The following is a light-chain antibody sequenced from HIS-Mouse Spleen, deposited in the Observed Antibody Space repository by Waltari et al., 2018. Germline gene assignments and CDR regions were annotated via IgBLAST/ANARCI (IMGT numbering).Light chain of an antibody. V-gene: IGKV2-30*02. CDR1: QSLVHSDGNTY. J-gene: IGKJ1*01. Sequence: DVVMTQSLLSLPVTLGQPASISCRSSQSLVHSDGNTYLNWFQQRPGQSPRRLIYKVSNRDSGVPDRFSGSGSGTDFTLKISRVEAEDVGVYYCMQGTHWPPKWTFGQGTKVEIK. CDR3: MQGTHWPPKWT. CDR2: KVS.